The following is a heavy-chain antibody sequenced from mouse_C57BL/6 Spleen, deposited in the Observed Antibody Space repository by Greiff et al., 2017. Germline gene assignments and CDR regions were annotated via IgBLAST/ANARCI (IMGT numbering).Heavy chain of an antibody. CDR1: GYSITSGYY. J-gene: IGHJ2*01. CDR2: ISYDGSN. Sequence: EVKLLESGPGLVKPSQSLSLTCSVTGYSITSGYYWNWIRQFPGNKLEWMGYISYDGSNNYNPSLKNRISITRDTSKNQFFLKLNSVTTEDTATYYCARDLRGHFDYWGQGTTLTVSS. CDR3: ARDLRGHFDY. V-gene: IGHV3-6*01.